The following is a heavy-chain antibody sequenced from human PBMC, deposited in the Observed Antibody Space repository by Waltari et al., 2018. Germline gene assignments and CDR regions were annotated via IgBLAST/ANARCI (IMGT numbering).Heavy chain of an antibody. J-gene: IGHJ4*02. CDR3: TRNRWLPRGGFDY. CDR2: IRSKAYSGTT. D-gene: IGHD6-19*01. Sequence: EVQLVESGGGLVQPGRSLRLSCTAPGFTFGDYATSWVRQAPGKGLEWVGFIRSKAYSGTTEYAASVKGRFTISRDDSRSIALLQMNSLKTEDTALYYCTRNRWLPRGGFDYWGQGTLVTVSS. V-gene: IGHV3-49*04. CDR1: GFTFGDYA.